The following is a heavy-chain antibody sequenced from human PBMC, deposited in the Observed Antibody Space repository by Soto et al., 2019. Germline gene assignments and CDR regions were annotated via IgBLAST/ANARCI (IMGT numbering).Heavy chain of an antibody. CDR3: AKLGGSGSGWFWNY. V-gene: IGHV3-23*01. Sequence: EVQLLESGGGLVQPGGSLRLSCAASGFTFSLYAMSWVRQAPGKGLEWVSIISGSGASTYYADSVKGRFTISRDNSKNTLYLQMNSLRAEDMALYYCAKLGGSGSGWFWNYWGQGTLVTVSS. J-gene: IGHJ4*02. CDR2: ISGSGAST. CDR1: GFTFSLYA. D-gene: IGHD6-19*01.